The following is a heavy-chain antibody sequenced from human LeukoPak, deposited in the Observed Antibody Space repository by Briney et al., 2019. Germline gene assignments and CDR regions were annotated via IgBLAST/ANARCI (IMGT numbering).Heavy chain of an antibody. CDR3: ARGSWGVTGVFDY. CDR2: SYYSGST. J-gene: IGHJ4*02. D-gene: IGHD2-21*02. Sequence: SETLSLTCTVSGGSISSGDYYWSWIRPPPGKGLEWIVYSYYSGSTYYNPSLKSRVTISVDMSKNRFSLKLSSVTAADTAVYYCARGSWGVTGVFDYWGQGTLVTVSS. V-gene: IGHV4-30-4*01. CDR1: GGSISSGDYY.